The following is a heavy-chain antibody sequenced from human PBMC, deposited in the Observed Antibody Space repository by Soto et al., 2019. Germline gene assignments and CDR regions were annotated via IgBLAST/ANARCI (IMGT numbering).Heavy chain of an antibody. CDR3: ARDLKFGQDDY. CDR2: IYTSGST. Sequence: SETLSLTCIVSGGSISSYYWTWIRQPSGKGLEWIGRIYTSGSTNYNPSLKSRVTMSVDTSKNQFSLKLSSVTAADTAVYYCARDLKFGQDDYWGQGSQVTVSS. V-gene: IGHV4-4*07. CDR1: GGSISSYY. J-gene: IGHJ4*02. D-gene: IGHD3-10*01.